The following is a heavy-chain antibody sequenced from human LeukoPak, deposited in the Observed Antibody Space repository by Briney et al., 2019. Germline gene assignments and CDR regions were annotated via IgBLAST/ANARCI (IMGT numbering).Heavy chain of an antibody. CDR3: ASRGSSSWYSFQH. J-gene: IGHJ1*01. Sequence: PGGSLRLSCAASGFTFSSYWMRWVRQAPGKGLVWVSRINSDGSSTSYADSVKGRFTISRDNAKNTLYLQMNSLRAEDTAVYYCASRGSSSWYSFQHWGQGTLVTVSS. D-gene: IGHD6-13*01. CDR2: INSDGSST. CDR1: GFTFSSYW. V-gene: IGHV3-74*01.